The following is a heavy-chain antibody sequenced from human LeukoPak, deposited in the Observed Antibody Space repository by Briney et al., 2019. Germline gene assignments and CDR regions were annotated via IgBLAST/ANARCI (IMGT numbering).Heavy chain of an antibody. V-gene: IGHV3-30*04. CDR1: GFTFSSYV. CDR3: ARDRDYGDYSY. D-gene: IGHD4-17*01. CDR2: ISYDGSNE. J-gene: IGHJ4*02. Sequence: GGSLRLSCAASGFTFSSYVMHWVRQAPGKGLEWVAIISYDGSNEYYADSVKGRFTISRDNSKNTLYLQMNSLRAADTAVYYCARDRDYGDYSYWGQGTLVTVSS.